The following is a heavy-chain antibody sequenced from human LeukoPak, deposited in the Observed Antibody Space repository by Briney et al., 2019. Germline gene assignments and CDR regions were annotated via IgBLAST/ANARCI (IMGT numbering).Heavy chain of an antibody. D-gene: IGHD3-22*01. CDR3: ATDSQAADY. CDR1: GFVFSSNS. V-gene: IGHV3-48*01. Sequence: GGSLRLSCAASGFVFSSNSMIWVRQAPGKGLEWVSYISSSSSTIYYADSVKGRFTISRDNSKNTLYLQMNSLRAEDTAVYYCATDSQAADYWGQGTLVTVSS. CDR2: ISSSSSTI. J-gene: IGHJ4*02.